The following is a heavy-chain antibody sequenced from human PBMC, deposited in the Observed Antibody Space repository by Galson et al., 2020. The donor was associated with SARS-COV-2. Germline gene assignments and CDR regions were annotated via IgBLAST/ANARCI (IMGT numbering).Heavy chain of an antibody. J-gene: IGHJ5*02. CDR1: GFTFSSYW. CDR2: IKQDGSEK. Sequence: LHGESLKISCAASGFTFSSYWMSWVRQAPGKGLEWVANIKQDGSEKYYVDSVKGRFTISRDNAKNSLYLQMNSLRAEDTAVYYCARDFQYYDFWSGYYLNWFDPWGQGTLVTVSS. CDR3: ARDFQYYDFWSGYYLNWFDP. V-gene: IGHV3-7*03. D-gene: IGHD3-3*01.